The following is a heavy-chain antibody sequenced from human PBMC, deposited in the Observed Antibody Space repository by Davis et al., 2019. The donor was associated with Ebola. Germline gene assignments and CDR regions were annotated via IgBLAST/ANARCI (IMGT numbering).Heavy chain of an antibody. V-gene: IGHV4-34*01. CDR3: ARIFRFLEWSQVVDYYGMDV. J-gene: IGHJ6*02. CDR1: GFTFSSYA. Sequence: GSLRLSCAASGFTFSSYAMSWIRQPPGKGLEWIGEINHSGSTNYNPSLKSRVTISVDTSKNQFSLKLSSVTAADTAVYYCARIFRFLEWSQVVDYYGMDVWGQGTTVTVSS. D-gene: IGHD3-3*01. CDR2: INHSGST.